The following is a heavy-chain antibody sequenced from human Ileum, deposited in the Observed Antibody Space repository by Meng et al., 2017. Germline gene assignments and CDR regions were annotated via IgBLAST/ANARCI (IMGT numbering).Heavy chain of an antibody. V-gene: IGHV4-4*02. D-gene: IGHD3-22*01. Sequence: GRRQESGPGSGKPSGTLSLTCAVSGTWWSWVRQPPGKGLEWIGEIFQSGRTNYNPSLKSRVTISIDKSKSQISLQLSAVTAADTAVYSCATSNDRDVYYLGYWGQGTLVTVSS. J-gene: IGHJ4*02. CDR3: ATSNDRDVYYLGY. CDR2: IFQSGRT. CDR1: GTW.